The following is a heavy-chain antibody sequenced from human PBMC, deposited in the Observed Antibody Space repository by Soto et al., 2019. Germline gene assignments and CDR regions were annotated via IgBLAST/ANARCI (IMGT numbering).Heavy chain of an antibody. CDR3: AKAGSGSYYYGMDV. V-gene: IGHV3-30*18. J-gene: IGHJ6*02. Sequence: VGSLRLSCAASGFTFSSYCMHWVRQAPGKGLEWVAVISYDGSNKYYADSVKGRFTISRDNSKNTLYLQMNSLRAEDTAVYYCAKAGSGSYYYGMDVWGQGTTVTVSS. CDR1: GFTFSSYC. D-gene: IGHD1-26*01. CDR2: ISYDGSNK.